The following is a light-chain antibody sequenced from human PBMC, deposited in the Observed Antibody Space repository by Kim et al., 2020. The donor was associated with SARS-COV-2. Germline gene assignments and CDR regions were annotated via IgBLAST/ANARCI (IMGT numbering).Light chain of an antibody. CDR3: QQTYISPFT. J-gene: IGKJ3*01. Sequence: DIQMTQSPSSLSASVGDRVTITCRTSQNINSHLNWYHQKPGKAPKILIYAASTLQGGVPSRFSGSGSETDFTLTISSLQPEDFATCFCQQTYISPFTFGAGTKVDIK. V-gene: IGKV1-39*01. CDR2: AAS. CDR1: QNINSH.